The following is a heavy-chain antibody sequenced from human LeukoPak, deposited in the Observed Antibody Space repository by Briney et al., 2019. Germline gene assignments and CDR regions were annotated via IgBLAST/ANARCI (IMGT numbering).Heavy chain of an antibody. V-gene: IGHV3-74*01. CDR1: GFTFSSCW. CDR3: ARAGYVGAFQLDY. D-gene: IGHD1-26*01. J-gene: IGHJ4*02. Sequence: GGSLRLSCAASGFTFSSCWMHWVRQAPGKGLVWVSRINSDGSSTSADSVKGRFTISRDNAKNTLYLQMNSLRAEDTAVYYCARAGYVGAFQLDYWGQGTLVTVSS. CDR2: INSDGSST.